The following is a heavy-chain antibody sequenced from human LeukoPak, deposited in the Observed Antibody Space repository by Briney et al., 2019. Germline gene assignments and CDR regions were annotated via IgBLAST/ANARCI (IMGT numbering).Heavy chain of an antibody. Sequence: SETLSLTCAVSGGSISSNHWWTWVRQSPGKGLEWIGEIYHSGSTNYNPSLQSRVTISVDRSNKKFFLKLNSVTAADSAVYYCAGKQQWLRTLDYWGQGTPVTVSS. CDR2: IYHSGST. CDR3: AGKQQWLRTLDY. CDR1: GGSISSNHW. V-gene: IGHV4-4*02. D-gene: IGHD6-19*01. J-gene: IGHJ4*02.